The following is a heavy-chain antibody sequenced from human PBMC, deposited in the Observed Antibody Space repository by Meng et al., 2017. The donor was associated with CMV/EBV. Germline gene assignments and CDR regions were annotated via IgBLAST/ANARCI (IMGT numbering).Heavy chain of an antibody. D-gene: IGHD3-3*01. CDR3: TRPNAYYDFWSGYGMGYYYYGMDV. J-gene: IGHJ6*02. CDR1: GGSLSAYA. V-gene: IGHV1-69*10. CDR2: IIPIPDVT. Sequence: SVKVSCKASGGSLSAYATSWVRQAPGQGLEWIGGIIPIPDVTNYAQKFQGRVTITADRSTSTAYLELNSLKTEDTAVYYCTRPNAYYDFWSGYGMGYYYYGMDVWGQGTTVTVSS.